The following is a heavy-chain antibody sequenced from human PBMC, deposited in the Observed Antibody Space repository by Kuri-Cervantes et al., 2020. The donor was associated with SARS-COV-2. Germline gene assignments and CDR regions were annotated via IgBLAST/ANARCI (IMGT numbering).Heavy chain of an antibody. Sequence: GGSLRLSCAASGFTFSSYSMNWVRQAPGKGLEWVSSISSSSSYIYYADSVKGRFTIPRDNAKNSLYLQMNSLRAEDTAVYYCTRHEWGALWSPMWNYYYMDVWGKGTTVTVSS. D-gene: IGHD2-21*01. V-gene: IGHV3-21*01. J-gene: IGHJ6*03. CDR2: ISSSSSYI. CDR1: GFTFSSYS. CDR3: TRHEWGALWSPMWNYYYMDV.